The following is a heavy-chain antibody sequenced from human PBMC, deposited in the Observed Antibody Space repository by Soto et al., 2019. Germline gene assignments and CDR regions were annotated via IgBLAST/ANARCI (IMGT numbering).Heavy chain of an antibody. J-gene: IGHJ5*02. V-gene: IGHV4-39*01. Sequence: SETLSLTCTVSGGSISSYYWSWIRQPPGKGLEWIGSIHYTGSTYYNPSLKSRVTISVDTSKNQFSLKLTSVSAADTAVYYCARRECSGGTCSFDPWGQGTLVTVSS. CDR1: GGSISSYY. D-gene: IGHD2-15*01. CDR3: ARRECSGGTCSFDP. CDR2: IHYTGST.